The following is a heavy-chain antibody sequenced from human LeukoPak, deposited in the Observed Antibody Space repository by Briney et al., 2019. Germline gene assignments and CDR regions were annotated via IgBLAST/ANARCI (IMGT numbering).Heavy chain of an antibody. CDR3: ASATIGYCSGGSCYTDAFDI. V-gene: IGHV4-34*01. Sequence: SETLSLTCAVYGGSFSGYFWSYIRQPPGKGLEWLGEISHSGSTNYSPSLKSRVTISVDTSKNQFSLKLSSVTAADTAVYYCASATIGYCSGGSCYTDAFDIWGQGTMVTVSS. J-gene: IGHJ3*02. CDR2: ISHSGST. CDR1: GGSFSGYF. D-gene: IGHD2-15*01.